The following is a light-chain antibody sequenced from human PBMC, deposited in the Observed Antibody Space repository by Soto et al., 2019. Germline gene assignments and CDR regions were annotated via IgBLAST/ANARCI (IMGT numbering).Light chain of an antibody. CDR3: QHYNSYSEA. J-gene: IGKJ1*01. Sequence: DIQMTQSPSTLSGSVGGRVTITCRASQTISSWLAWYQQKPGKAPKLLIYKASTLKSGVPSRFSGSGSGTEFTPTISSLQPDDFATYYCQHYNSYSEALGQGTKVDIK. V-gene: IGKV1-5*03. CDR2: KAS. CDR1: QTISSW.